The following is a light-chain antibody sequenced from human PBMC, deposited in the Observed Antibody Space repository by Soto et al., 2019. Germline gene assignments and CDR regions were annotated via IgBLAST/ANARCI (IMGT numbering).Light chain of an antibody. CDR3: AAWDDSLNGWV. J-gene: IGLJ3*02. CDR2: NND. CDR1: SSNIGSNT. Sequence: QSVLTHAPSASGTPGQRVTISCSGTSSNIGSNTVNWYQQLPGTAPKLLIYNNDQRPSGVPDRFSGSKSGTSASLAIGGLQSEDEADYYCAAWDDSLNGWVFGGGTKRTVL. V-gene: IGLV1-44*01.